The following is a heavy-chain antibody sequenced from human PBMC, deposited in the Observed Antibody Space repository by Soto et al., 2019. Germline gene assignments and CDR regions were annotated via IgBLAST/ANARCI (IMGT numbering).Heavy chain of an antibody. CDR3: ARDRSDYYDSSGYYPYFDY. J-gene: IGHJ4*02. D-gene: IGHD3-22*01. V-gene: IGHV1-69*06. CDR2: IIPIFGTA. Sequence: QVQLVQSGAEVKKPGSSVKVSCKASGGTFSSYAISWVRHAPGQGLEWMGGIIPIFGTANYAQKFQGRVTITADKSTSTAYMELSSLRSEDTAVYYCARDRSDYYDSSGYYPYFDYWGQGTLVTVSS. CDR1: GGTFSSYA.